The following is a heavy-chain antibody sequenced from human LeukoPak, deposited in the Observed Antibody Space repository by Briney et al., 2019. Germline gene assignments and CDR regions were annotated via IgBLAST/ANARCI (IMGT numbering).Heavy chain of an antibody. V-gene: IGHV4-34*01. J-gene: IGHJ5*02. CDR1: GGSFSGYY. CDR3: ARGGVRYFDWLPLT. CDR2: INHSGST. D-gene: IGHD3-9*01. Sequence: SETLSLTCAVYGGSFSGYYWSWIRQPPGKGLEWIGEINHSGSTNYNPSLKSRVTISVDTSKNQFSLKLSSVTAADTAVYYCARGGVRYFDWLPLTWGQGTLVTVSS.